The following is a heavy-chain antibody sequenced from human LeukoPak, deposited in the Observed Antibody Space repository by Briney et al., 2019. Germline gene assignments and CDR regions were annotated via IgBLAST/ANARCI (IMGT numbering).Heavy chain of an antibody. CDR1: GGSISSYY. D-gene: IGHD6-13*01. J-gene: IGHJ4*02. Sequence: SETLSLTCTVSGGSISSYYWSWIRQPPGRGLEWIGYIYYSGSTNYNPSLKSRVTISVDTSKNQFSLKLSSVTAADTAVYYCARPKTAAGIFDYWGRGTLVTVSS. CDR3: ARPKTAAGIFDY. V-gene: IGHV4-59*01. CDR2: IYYSGST.